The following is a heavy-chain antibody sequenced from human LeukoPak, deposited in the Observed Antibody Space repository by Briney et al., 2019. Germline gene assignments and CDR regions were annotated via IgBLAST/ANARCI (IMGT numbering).Heavy chain of an antibody. CDR2: ISSSGGST. D-gene: IGHD3-16*02. CDR1: GFTFSSYA. V-gene: IGHV3-23*01. CDR3: AKNGGAITDNYYYYMDV. Sequence: PGGSLRLSCAASGFTFSSYAMSWVRQAPGKGLEWVSAISSSGGSTYYADSVKGRFTISRDNSKNTLYLQINSLRAEDTAVYYCAKNGGAITDNYYYYMDVWGKGTTVTVSS. J-gene: IGHJ6*03.